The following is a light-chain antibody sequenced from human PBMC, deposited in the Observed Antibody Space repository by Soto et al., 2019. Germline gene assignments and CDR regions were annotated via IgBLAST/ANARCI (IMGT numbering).Light chain of an antibody. J-gene: IGLJ1*01. V-gene: IGLV2-14*01. CDR1: SRDVGGYNY. CDR2: EVS. CDR3: NSYTSKSTGV. Sequence: QSALTQPASVSGSPGQSITISCTGTSRDVGGYNYVSWYQQHPGEAPKLIIYEVSNRPSGVSNRFSGSKSGNTASLTISGLQAEDEADYYCNSYTSKSTGVFGTGTKLTVL.